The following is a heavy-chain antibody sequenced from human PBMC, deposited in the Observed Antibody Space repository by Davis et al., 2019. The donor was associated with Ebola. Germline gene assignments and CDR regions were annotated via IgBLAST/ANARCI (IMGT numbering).Heavy chain of an antibody. J-gene: IGHJ4*02. Sequence: SVKVSCKASGGTFSSYAISWVRQAPGQGLEWMGRIIPILGIANYEQKFQGRVTITADKSTSTAYMELSSLRSEDTAVYYCARDNGDPYYFDYWGQGTLVTVSS. V-gene: IGHV1-69*04. D-gene: IGHD4-17*01. CDR3: ARDNGDPYYFDY. CDR2: IIPILGIA. CDR1: GGTFSSYA.